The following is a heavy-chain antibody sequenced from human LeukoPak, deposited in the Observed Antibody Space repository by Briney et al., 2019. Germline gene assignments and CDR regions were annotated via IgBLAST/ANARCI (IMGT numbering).Heavy chain of an antibody. CDR1: GYTFTSYG. CDR2: ISAYNGNT. J-gene: IGHJ3*02. D-gene: IGHD3-22*01. V-gene: IGHV1-18*01. Sequence: ASVKVSCKASGYTFTSYGISWVRQAPGQGLEWMGWISAYNGNTNYAQKFQDRVTMTRDTSISTVYMELSRLRSDDTAVYYCGRDYYDSSGDGAFDIWGQGTMVTVSS. CDR3: GRDYYDSSGDGAFDI.